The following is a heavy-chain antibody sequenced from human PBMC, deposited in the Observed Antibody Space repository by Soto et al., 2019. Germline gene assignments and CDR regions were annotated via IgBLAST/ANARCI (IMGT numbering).Heavy chain of an antibody. D-gene: IGHD4-17*01. Sequence: QVQLQESGPGLVKPSGTLSLTCAVSSGSISSSNWWSWVRQPPGKGLEWIGEIYHSGSTNYNPSLKSRVTISVDKSKNQFSLKLGSVTAADTAVYYCARAPTTLGYYYYMDVWGKGTTVTVSS. CDR3: ARAPTTLGYYYYMDV. V-gene: IGHV4-4*02. J-gene: IGHJ6*03. CDR2: IYHSGST. CDR1: SGSISSSNW.